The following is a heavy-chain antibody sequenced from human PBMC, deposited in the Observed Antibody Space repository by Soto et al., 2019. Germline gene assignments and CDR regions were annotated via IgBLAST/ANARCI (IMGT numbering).Heavy chain of an antibody. D-gene: IGHD6-13*01. V-gene: IGHV3-30-3*01. CDR2: ISNDGTNK. J-gene: IGHJ4*01. CDR3: AAAFLAAEIDF. CDR1: GFTFSNCA. Sequence: PGGSLRLSCAASGFTFSNCAMHWIRQAPGKGLEWVALISNDGTNKYYADSVKGRLTISRDNSKSILYLQMNSLRAEGTALYYCAAAFLAAEIDFWGHGTLVTVSS.